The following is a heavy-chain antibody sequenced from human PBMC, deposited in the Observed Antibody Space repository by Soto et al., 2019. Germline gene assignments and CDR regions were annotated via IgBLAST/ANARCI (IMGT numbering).Heavy chain of an antibody. CDR1: GYSFASHW. CDR2: IYPGDSDT. CDR3: ARRIYYDSSGYPLRPEDAFDI. Sequence: GESLKISCKGSGYSFASHWVAWVRQMPEKGLEWIGTIYPGDSDTKYSSAFRGHVTISADTSVSTAYLQWRSLEATDSAMYYCARRIYYDSSGYPLRPEDAFDIWGQGTMVTVSS. J-gene: IGHJ3*02. D-gene: IGHD3-22*01. V-gene: IGHV5-51*01.